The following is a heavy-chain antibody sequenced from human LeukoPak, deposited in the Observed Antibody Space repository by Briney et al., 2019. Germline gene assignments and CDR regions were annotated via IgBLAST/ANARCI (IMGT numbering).Heavy chain of an antibody. CDR1: GFTFSNYN. V-gene: IGHV3-48*04. CDR2: IFTTSSSI. CDR3: ARTIREQWLTIDY. J-gene: IGHJ4*02. Sequence: PGGSLRLSCAASGFTFSNYNMNWVRQAPGKGLEWVSFIFTTSSSIYYTDSVKGRFTISRDNAKNSLYLQMNSLGAEDTAVYYCARTIREQWLTIDYWGQGTLVTFSS. D-gene: IGHD6-19*01.